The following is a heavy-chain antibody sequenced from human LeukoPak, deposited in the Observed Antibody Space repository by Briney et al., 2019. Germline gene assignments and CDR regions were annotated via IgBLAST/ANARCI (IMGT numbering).Heavy chain of an antibody. D-gene: IGHD3-22*01. CDR1: GFTFSNAW. V-gene: IGHV3-15*01. J-gene: IGHJ4*02. Sequence: PGGSLRLSCAASGFTFSNAWMSWVRQAPGKGLEWVGRIKSKNDGGTTDYAAPVKGRFTISRDDSKNTLYLQMNSLKTEDTAVYYCTTEVAGYDSSGYYYVFDYWGQGTLVTVST. CDR3: TTEVAGYDSSGYYYVFDY. CDR2: IKSKNDGGTT.